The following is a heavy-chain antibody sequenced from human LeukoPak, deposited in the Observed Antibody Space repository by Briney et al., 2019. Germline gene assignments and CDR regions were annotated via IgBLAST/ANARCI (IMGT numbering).Heavy chain of an antibody. D-gene: IGHD3-3*01. V-gene: IGHV3-21*01. CDR3: ARDTASAIFGVVPKDY. CDR2: ISSSSSYI. Sequence: GGSLRLSCAASGFTFSSYSMNWVRQAPGKGLEWVSSISSSSSYIYYADSVKGRFTISRDNAKNSLYLQMNSLRAEDTAVCYCARDTASAIFGVVPKDYWGQGALVTVSS. CDR1: GFTFSSYS. J-gene: IGHJ4*02.